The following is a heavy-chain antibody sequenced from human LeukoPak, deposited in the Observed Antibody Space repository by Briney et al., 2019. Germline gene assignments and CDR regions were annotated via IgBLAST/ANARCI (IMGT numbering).Heavy chain of an antibody. Sequence: GGSLRLSCVASGFTFTSNAMSWVRQAPGKGLEWVSAVSSSGGRTYYADSVKGRLTISRDNSRNTLYLQMNSLRAEDTAVYYCARGYCSGGSCYFDYWGQGTLVTVSS. CDR3: ARGYCSGGSCYFDY. D-gene: IGHD2-15*01. V-gene: IGHV3-23*01. CDR2: VSSSGGRT. CDR1: GFTFTSNA. J-gene: IGHJ4*02.